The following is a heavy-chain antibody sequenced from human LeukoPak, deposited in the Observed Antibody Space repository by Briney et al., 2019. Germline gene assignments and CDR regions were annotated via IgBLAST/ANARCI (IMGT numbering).Heavy chain of an antibody. CDR1: GYTFTSYS. D-gene: IGHD6-19*01. CDR3: ARVDLGGWLYYFDY. Sequence: ASVKVSCKASGYTFTSYSISWVRQAPGQGLEWMGWISAYNGNTNYAQKLQGRVTMTTDTSTSTAYMELRSLRSDDTAVYYCARVDLGGWLYYFDYWGQGTLVTVSS. V-gene: IGHV1-18*04. J-gene: IGHJ4*02. CDR2: ISAYNGNT.